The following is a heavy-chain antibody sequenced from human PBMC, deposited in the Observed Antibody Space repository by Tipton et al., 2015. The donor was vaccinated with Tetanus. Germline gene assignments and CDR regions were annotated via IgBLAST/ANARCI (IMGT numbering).Heavy chain of an antibody. D-gene: IGHD3-22*01. CDR2: INPNSGGT. J-gene: IGHJ4*02. Sequence: VQLVQSGAEVKKPGASVKVSCKASGYTFTGYYMHWVRQAPGQGLEWMGWINPNSGGTNYAQKLQGRVTMTRDKSISTSYMEVSRLRSVDTAIYYCARSMGYDSSGIDDFWGRGTLVTVSS. CDR3: ARSMGYDSSGIDDF. CDR1: GYTFTGYY. V-gene: IGHV1-2*02.